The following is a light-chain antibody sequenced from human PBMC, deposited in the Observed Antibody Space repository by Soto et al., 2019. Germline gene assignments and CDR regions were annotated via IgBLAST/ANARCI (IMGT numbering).Light chain of an antibody. J-gene: IGKJ1*01. CDR1: QSVSSN. CDR3: QQYKNWPPGT. Sequence: EIAMTQSPATLSVSPGERATLSCRASQSVSSNLAWYQQKPGQAPRLIIYCASTRATGIPAWFSGSWSGTEFTLTISSLQSEDFAVYYCQQYKNWPPGTFGQGTKVEIK. V-gene: IGKV3D-15*01. CDR2: CAS.